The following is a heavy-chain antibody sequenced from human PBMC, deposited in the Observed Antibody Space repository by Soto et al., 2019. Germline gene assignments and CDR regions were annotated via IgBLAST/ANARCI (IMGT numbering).Heavy chain of an antibody. CDR2: INPNSGGT. D-gene: IGHD1-26*01. V-gene: IGHV1-2*04. CDR3: ARAGPSEGRDYYYGMDV. Sequence: ASVKVSCKASGYTFTGYYMHWVRQAPGQGLEWMGWINPNSGGTNYAQKFQGWVTMTRDTSISTAYMERSRLRSDDTAVYYCARAGPSEGRDYYYGMDVWGQGTTVTVSS. CDR1: GYTFTGYY. J-gene: IGHJ6*02.